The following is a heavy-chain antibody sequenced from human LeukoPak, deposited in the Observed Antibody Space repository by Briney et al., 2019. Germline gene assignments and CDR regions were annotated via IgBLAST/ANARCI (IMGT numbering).Heavy chain of an antibody. CDR3: ARDLLSSGPMDV. CDR2: ISGNGGNT. CDR1: GFTFSSYD. D-gene: IGHD3-22*01. V-gene: IGHV3-23*01. J-gene: IGHJ6*03. Sequence: PGGSLRLSCAASGFTFSSYDISWVRQAPGKGLEWVSSISGNGGNTYYAESVKGRFTISRDTSRNTLYLQMSSLRAEDTAMYYCARDLLSSGPMDVWGKGTAVTISS.